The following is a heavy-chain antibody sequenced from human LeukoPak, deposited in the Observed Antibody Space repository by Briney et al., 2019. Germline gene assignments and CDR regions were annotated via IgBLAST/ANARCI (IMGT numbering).Heavy chain of an antibody. J-gene: IGHJ4*02. V-gene: IGHV3-30-3*01. CDR2: ISYDGSNK. CDR1: GFTFSNAW. Sequence: PGGSLRLSCAASGFTFSNAWMNWVRQAPGKGLEWVAVISYDGSNKYYADSVKGRFTISRDNSKNTLYLQMNSLRAEDTAVYYCARSIAAAETPFDYWGQGTLVTVSS. D-gene: IGHD6-13*01. CDR3: ARSIAAAETPFDY.